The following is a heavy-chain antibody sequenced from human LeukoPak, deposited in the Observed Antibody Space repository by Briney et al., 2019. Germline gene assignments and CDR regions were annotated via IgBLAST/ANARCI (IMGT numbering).Heavy chain of an antibody. J-gene: IGHJ6*03. V-gene: IGHV3-23*01. D-gene: IGHD1-26*01. CDR2: ISGSGGGT. Sequence: PGGSLRLSCAASRLTFNIYAMSWVRQTPGKGLEWDSSISGSGGGTFYANSVKGRFTISRDNSKKTLFLQMRGLRAEDTAVYYCAKWDENFYYMDVWGKGTTVTVSS. CDR1: RLTFNIYA. CDR3: AKWDENFYYMDV.